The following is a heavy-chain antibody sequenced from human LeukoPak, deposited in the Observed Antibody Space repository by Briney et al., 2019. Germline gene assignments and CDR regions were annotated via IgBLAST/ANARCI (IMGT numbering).Heavy chain of an antibody. J-gene: IGHJ5*02. Sequence: PSETLSLTCSVSGGSFSSSSYYWGWIRQSPGKGLEWIGSMYYRGATYYNPSLKSRLTISVDTSRNLLSLKLTSVTAADTGIYYCVRDGTFTTVVAATWFDTWGQGTLVTVSS. CDR1: GGSFSSSSYY. D-gene: IGHD6-19*01. V-gene: IGHV4-39*07. CDR2: MYYRGAT. CDR3: VRDGTFTTVVAATWFDT.